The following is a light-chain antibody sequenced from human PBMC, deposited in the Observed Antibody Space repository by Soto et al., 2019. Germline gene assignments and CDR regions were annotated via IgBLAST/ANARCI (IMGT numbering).Light chain of an antibody. CDR2: GAS. Sequence: EIVMTQSPATLSVSPGESATLSCRASQSVRSNLAWYQQKRGQPPRLLIYGASTRATGVPAWFSGSGSGTEFTLTISSLQSEDFADYYCHQYNIWPPLIFGGGTKVEIK. CDR3: HQYNIWPPLI. V-gene: IGKV3-15*01. CDR1: QSVRSN. J-gene: IGKJ4*01.